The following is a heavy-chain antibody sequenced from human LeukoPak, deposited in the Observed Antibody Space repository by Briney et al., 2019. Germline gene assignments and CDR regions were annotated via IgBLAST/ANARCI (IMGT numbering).Heavy chain of an antibody. V-gene: IGHV1-46*01. Sequence: ASVKVSCKASGNTFTTAQMHWVRQAPGQGLEWMGIINPSGGSTSYAQKFQGRITMTRETSTGTVYMELSSLRSEDTALYYCAREYGTGGLDYWGQGTLVTVSS. CDR3: AREYGTGGLDY. CDR2: INPSGGST. CDR1: GNTFTTAQ. J-gene: IGHJ4*02. D-gene: IGHD2-8*02.